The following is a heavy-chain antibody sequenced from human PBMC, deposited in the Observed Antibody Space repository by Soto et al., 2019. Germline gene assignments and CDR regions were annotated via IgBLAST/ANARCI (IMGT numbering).Heavy chain of an antibody. Sequence: EVQLVESGGGLVKPGGSLRLSCAASGFTFSNAWMSWVRQAPGKGLEWVGRIKSKTDGGTTDYAAPVKGRFTISRDDSKNTLYLQMNSLKTEDTAVYYCTTDERGYGDYMIEAADAFDIWGQGTMVTVFS. D-gene: IGHD4-17*01. J-gene: IGHJ3*02. CDR3: TTDERGYGDYMIEAADAFDI. CDR1: GFTFSNAW. CDR2: IKSKTDGGTT. V-gene: IGHV3-15*01.